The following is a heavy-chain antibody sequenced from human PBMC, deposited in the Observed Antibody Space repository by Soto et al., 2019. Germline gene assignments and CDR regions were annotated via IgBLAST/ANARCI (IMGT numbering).Heavy chain of an antibody. V-gene: IGHV3-48*02. CDR3: AKCSRNSCYSYGVDV. J-gene: IGHJ6*02. CDR1: GFTFSSCG. Sequence: GGSRRLSCAASGFTFSSCGMNWVRQSPGKGLEWVAYISGNSDTIYYADSVKGRFTISRDNAKNSLYLQMNSLRDEDTAVYYCAKCSRNSCYSYGVDVWGQGATVTVSS. D-gene: IGHD2-2*01. CDR2: ISGNSDTI.